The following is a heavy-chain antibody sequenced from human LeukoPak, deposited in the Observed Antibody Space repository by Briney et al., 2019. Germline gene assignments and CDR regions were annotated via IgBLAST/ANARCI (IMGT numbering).Heavy chain of an antibody. V-gene: IGHV1-46*01. D-gene: IGHD1-26*01. Sequence: ASVKVSCKASGYTFTSYYMHWVRQAPGQGLEWMGIINPSGGSTNYAQKFQGRVTMTRDTSISTAYMELSRLRSDDTAVYYCARVSGSYLYFVDWGQGTLVTVSS. CDR3: ARVSGSYLYFVD. CDR2: INPSGGST. J-gene: IGHJ4*02. CDR1: GYTFTSYY.